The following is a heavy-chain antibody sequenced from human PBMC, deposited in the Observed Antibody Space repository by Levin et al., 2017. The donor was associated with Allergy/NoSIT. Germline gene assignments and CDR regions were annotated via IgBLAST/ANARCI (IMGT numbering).Heavy chain of an antibody. CDR2: ISYDGSNK. D-gene: IGHD6-19*01. Sequence: GESLKISCAASGFTFSSYGMHWVRQAPGKGLEWVAVISYDGSNKYYADSVKGRFTISRDNSKNTLYLQMNSLRAEDTAVYYCAKFAVANPRNDYWGQGTLVTVSS. CDR3: AKFAVANPRNDY. V-gene: IGHV3-30*18. CDR1: GFTFSSYG. J-gene: IGHJ4*02.